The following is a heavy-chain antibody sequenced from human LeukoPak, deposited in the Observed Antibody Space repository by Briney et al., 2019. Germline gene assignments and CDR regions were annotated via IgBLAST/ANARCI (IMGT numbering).Heavy chain of an antibody. Sequence: ASVKVPCXASGGTFSSYAISWVRQAPGQGLEWMGGITPIFGTANYAQKFQGRVTITADESTSTAYMELSSLRSEDTAVYYCARDRLFGVVTSFDYWGQGTLVTVSS. CDR3: ARDRLFGVVTSFDY. J-gene: IGHJ4*02. CDR2: ITPIFGTA. D-gene: IGHD3-3*01. CDR1: GGTFSSYA. V-gene: IGHV1-69*13.